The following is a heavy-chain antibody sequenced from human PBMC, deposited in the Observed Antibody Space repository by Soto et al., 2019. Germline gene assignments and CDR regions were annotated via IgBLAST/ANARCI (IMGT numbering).Heavy chain of an antibody. CDR1: GFSFDDYA. CDR3: AKSTGGTANGMGV. V-gene: IGHV3-9*01. Sequence: PGGSLRLSCAASGFSFDDYAMHWVRQAPGKGLEWVSGISWNSGTIGYADSVKGRFTTSRDNAKNSLYLQMNSLRAEDTASYYCAKSTGGTANGMGVWGQGTAVTVSS. CDR2: ISWNSGTI. J-gene: IGHJ6*02. D-gene: IGHD2-8*02.